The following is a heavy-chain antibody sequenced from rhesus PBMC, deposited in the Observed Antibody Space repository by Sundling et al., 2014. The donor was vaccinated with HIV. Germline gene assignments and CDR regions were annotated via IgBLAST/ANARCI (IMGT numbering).Heavy chain of an antibody. CDR1: GGSISDDYF. Sequence: QVQLQESGPGLVKPSETLSFTCAVSGGSISDDYFWTWIRQPPGKGLEYIGYIRGNSGSTYYNPSLKSRVTISQDTSKSQFSLNLRSMTAADTAVYYCARGFCSGSVCLEYGLDSWGQGVAVTVSS. CDR2: IRGNSGST. V-gene: IGHV4S9*01. CDR3: ARGFCSGSVCLEYGLDS. D-gene: IGHD2-39*02. J-gene: IGHJ6*01.